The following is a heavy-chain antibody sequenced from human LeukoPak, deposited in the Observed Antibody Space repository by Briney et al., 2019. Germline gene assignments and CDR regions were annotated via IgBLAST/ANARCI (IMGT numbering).Heavy chain of an antibody. J-gene: IGHJ4*02. Sequence: GGSLRLSCAASGFTFSSYSMNWVRRAPGKGLEWVSSISSSSSYIYYADSVKGRFTISRDNAKNSLYLQMNSLRVEDTAVYYCARVNHTTTDFDGDLDYWGQGTLVTVSS. CDR1: GFTFSSYS. D-gene: IGHD4-11*01. CDR3: ARVNHTTTDFDGDLDY. V-gene: IGHV3-21*01. CDR2: ISSSSSYI.